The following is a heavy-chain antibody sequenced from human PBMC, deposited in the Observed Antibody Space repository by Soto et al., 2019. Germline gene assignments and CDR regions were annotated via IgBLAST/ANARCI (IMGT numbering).Heavy chain of an antibody. J-gene: IGHJ6*02. Sequence: GASVKVSFKASGGTFSSYAISWVRQAPGQGLEWMGGIIPIFGTANYAQKFQGRVTITADESTSTAYMELSSLRSEDTAVYYCAREFCNSTSCYTVNYGMDVWGQGTTVTVSS. D-gene: IGHD2-2*02. CDR3: AREFCNSTSCYTVNYGMDV. V-gene: IGHV1-69*13. CDR2: IIPIFGTA. CDR1: GGTFSSYA.